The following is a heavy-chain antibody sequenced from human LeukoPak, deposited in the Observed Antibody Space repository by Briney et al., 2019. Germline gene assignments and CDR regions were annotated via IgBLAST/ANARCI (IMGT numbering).Heavy chain of an antibody. CDR3: ARVRIAAAGTTFAY. CDR2: INPNSGGT. Sequence: ASVKVSCKASGYTFTGYYMHWVRQAPGQGLEWMGWINPNSGGTNYAQKFQGRVTMTRGTSISTAYMELSRLRSDDTAVYYCARVRIAAAGTTFAYWGQGTLVTVSS. CDR1: GYTFTGYY. D-gene: IGHD6-13*01. J-gene: IGHJ4*02. V-gene: IGHV1-2*02.